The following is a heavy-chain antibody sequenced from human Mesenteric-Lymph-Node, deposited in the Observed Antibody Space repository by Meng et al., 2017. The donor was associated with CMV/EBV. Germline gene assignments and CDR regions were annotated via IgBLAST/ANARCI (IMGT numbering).Heavy chain of an antibody. Sequence: GSLRLSCAASGFTFSSYSMNWVRQAPGKGLEWVSSISSSSSYIYYADSVKGRFTISRDNAKNSLYLQMNSLRAEDTAVYYCARDGHTSYDFWSGDYYYYGMDVWGQGTTVTVSS. CDR3: ARDGHTSYDFWSGDYYYYGMDV. D-gene: IGHD3-3*01. CDR1: GFTFSSYS. CDR2: ISSSSSYI. J-gene: IGHJ6*02. V-gene: IGHV3-21*01.